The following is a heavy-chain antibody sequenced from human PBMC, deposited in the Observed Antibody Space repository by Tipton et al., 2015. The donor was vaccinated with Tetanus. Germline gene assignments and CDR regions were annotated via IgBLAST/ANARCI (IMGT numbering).Heavy chain of an antibody. CDR3: VRGRGLGAYSFGFEY. J-gene: IGHJ4*02. CDR2: IYQTDST. CDR1: GGSITTGGYS. V-gene: IGHV4-30-2*01. Sequence: TLSLTCTVSGGSITTGGYSWGWIRQPPGQGLEWLGYIYQTDSTYYNPSVRSRLTLSLQRSKNQVSLKLSSVTAADTAVYYCVRGRGLGAYSFGFEYWGQGALVTVSS. D-gene: IGHD5-12*01.